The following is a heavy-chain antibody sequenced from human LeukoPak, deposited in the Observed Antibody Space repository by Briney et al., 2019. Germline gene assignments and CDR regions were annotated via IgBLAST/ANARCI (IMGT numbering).Heavy chain of an antibody. J-gene: IGHJ4*02. CDR1: GFTFSSYG. V-gene: IGHV3-30*03. Sequence: PGGSLRLSCAASGFTFSSYGMHWVRQAPGKGLEWEAVISYDGSNKYYADSVKGRFTIPRDNSKNTLYLQMNSLRAEDTAVYYCARIRDDYNPLDYWGQGTLVTVSS. CDR2: ISYDGSNK. CDR3: ARIRDDYNPLDY. D-gene: IGHD5-24*01.